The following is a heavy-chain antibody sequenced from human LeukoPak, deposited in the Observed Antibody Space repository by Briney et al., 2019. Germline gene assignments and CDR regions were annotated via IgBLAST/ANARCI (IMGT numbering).Heavy chain of an antibody. D-gene: IGHD6-13*01. J-gene: IGHJ3*01. CDR1: GGSISSYY. CDR2: IYTSGST. V-gene: IGHV4-4*07. Sequence: SETLSLTCTVSGGSISSYYWSWIRQPAGKGLEWIGRIYTSGSTNYNPSLKSRVTMSVDTSKNQFSLKLSSVTAADTAVYYCARDREIAAAADDAFDFWGKGQWSPSLQ. CDR3: ARDREIAAAADDAFDF.